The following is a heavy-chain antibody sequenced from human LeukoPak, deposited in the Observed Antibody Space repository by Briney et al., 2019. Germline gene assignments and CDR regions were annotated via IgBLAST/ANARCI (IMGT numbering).Heavy chain of an antibody. Sequence: GGSLRLSCAASGFTFSGSDMVWVRQAPGKGLEWVSAISGSGGSTYYADSVKGRFTISRDNSKNTVYLQMDNLRPEDTALYYCAKDHVNAGRLDYWGQGTPVTVSS. CDR1: GFTFSGSD. CDR3: AKDHVNAGRLDY. J-gene: IGHJ4*02. CDR2: ISGSGGST. D-gene: IGHD6-13*01. V-gene: IGHV3-23*01.